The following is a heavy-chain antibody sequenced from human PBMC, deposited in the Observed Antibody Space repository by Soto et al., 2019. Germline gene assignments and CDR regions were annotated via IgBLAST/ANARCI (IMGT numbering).Heavy chain of an antibody. CDR1: GYSFTSDW. V-gene: IGHV5-51*01. D-gene: IGHD3-22*01. CDR2: IYPGDSYT. J-gene: IGHJ3*02. CDR3: ARAPYYYYDSSGYEADAFDI. Sequence: GESLKSPCKGSGYSFTSDWIGWVRQRPGKGLGLMGIIYPGDSYTRYRPSFQGQVTISADKSISTAYLQWSSLKASNTAMYYCARAPYYYYDSSGYEADAFDIWGQGTMVTVSS.